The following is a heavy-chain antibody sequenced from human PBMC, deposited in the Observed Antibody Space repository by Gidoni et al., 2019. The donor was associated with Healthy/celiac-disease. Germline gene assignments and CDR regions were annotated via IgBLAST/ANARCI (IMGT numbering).Heavy chain of an antibody. J-gene: IGHJ4*02. D-gene: IGHD3-3*01. Sequence: QVQLVESGGGVVQPGRSLRLSCAASGFTFSSYAMHWVRQAPGKGLEWVEVISYDGSNKYYADSVKGRFTISRDNSKNTLYLQMNSLRAEDTAVYYCAREGGSFGVVIIPTSYYFDYWGQGTLVTVSS. V-gene: IGHV3-30*04. CDR1: GFTFSSYA. CDR3: AREGGSFGVVIIPTSYYFDY. CDR2: ISYDGSNK.